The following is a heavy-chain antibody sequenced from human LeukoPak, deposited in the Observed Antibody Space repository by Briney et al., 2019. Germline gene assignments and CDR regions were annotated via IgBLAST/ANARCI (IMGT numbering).Heavy chain of an antibody. D-gene: IGHD3-9*01. J-gene: IGHJ5*02. V-gene: IGHV4-39*07. CDR2: IYYSGST. Sequence: SETLSLTCTVSGGSISSSSYYWGWIRQPPGKGLEWIGSIYYSGSTNYNPSLKSRVTISVDTSKNQFSLKLSSVTAADTAVYYCAREVFSPGGWFDPWGQGTLVTVSS. CDR3: AREVFSPGGWFDP. CDR1: GGSISSSSYY.